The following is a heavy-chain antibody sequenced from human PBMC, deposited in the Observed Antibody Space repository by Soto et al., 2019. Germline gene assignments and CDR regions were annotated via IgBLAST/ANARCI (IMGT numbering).Heavy chain of an antibody. CDR3: AKEANLAAAGTLHLPDWFDP. Sequence: PGGSLRLSCAASGFTFSSYAMSWVRQAPGKGLEWVSAISGSGGSTYYADSVKGRFTISRDNSKNTLYLQMNSLRAEDTAVYYCAKEANLAAAGTLHLPDWFDPWGQGTLVTVSS. J-gene: IGHJ5*02. D-gene: IGHD6-13*01. V-gene: IGHV3-23*01. CDR1: GFTFSSYA. CDR2: ISGSGGST.